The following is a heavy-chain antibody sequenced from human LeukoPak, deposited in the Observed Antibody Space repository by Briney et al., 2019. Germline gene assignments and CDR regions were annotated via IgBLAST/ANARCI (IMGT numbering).Heavy chain of an antibody. CDR3: ARDPNDSSGTFDY. J-gene: IGHJ4*02. Sequence: SETLSLTCTVSGGSISSSSYYWGWIRQPPAKGLEWIGSIYYSGSTYYNPSLKSRVTISVDTSKNQFSLKLSSVTAADTAVYYCARDPNDSSGTFDYWGQGTLVTVSS. V-gene: IGHV4-39*07. CDR1: GGSISSSSYY. D-gene: IGHD3-22*01. CDR2: IYYSGST.